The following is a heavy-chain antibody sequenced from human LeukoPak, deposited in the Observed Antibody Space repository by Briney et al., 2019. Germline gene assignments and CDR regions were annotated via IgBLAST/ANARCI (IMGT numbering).Heavy chain of an antibody. Sequence: PSETLSLTCTVSGGSISSSSYYWGWIRQPPGKGLEWIGSIYYSGSTYYNPSLKSRVTISVDTSKNQFSLKLSSVTAADTAVYYCAREAGTAPSQAKYYFDYWGQGTLVTVSS. J-gene: IGHJ4*02. CDR3: AREAGTAPSQAKYYFDY. CDR2: IYYSGST. D-gene: IGHD6-19*01. CDR1: GGSISSSSYY. V-gene: IGHV4-39*07.